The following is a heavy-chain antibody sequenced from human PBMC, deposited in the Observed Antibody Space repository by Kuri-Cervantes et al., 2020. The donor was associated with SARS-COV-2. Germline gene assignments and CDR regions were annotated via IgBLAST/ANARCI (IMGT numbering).Heavy chain of an antibody. Sequence: SETLSLTCTVSGGSISSYYWSWIRQPPGKGLEWIGYIYYSGSTNYNPSLKSRVTISVDTSKNQSSLRLSSVTAADTAVYYCAREVEGSDAFDIWGQGTMVTVSS. V-gene: IGHV4-59*01. CDR2: IYYSGST. CDR1: GGSISSYY. J-gene: IGHJ3*02. CDR3: AREVEGSDAFDI.